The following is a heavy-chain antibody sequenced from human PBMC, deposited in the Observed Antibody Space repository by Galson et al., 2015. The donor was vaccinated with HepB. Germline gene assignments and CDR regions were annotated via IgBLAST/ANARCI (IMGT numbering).Heavy chain of an antibody. V-gene: IGHV3-15*01. CDR1: GFIFSDAW. CDR2: IKTHTDGGTT. CDR3: TTGPPYNWNDEGEDY. D-gene: IGHD1-1*01. Sequence: SLRLSCAASGFIFSDAWMSWVRQAPGKGLEWVGRIKTHTDGGTTDHVVPVKGRFTVSRDDSKNTLYLQMNSLKTEDTAIYYCTTGPPYNWNDEGEDYWGRGTLVTVSS. J-gene: IGHJ4*02.